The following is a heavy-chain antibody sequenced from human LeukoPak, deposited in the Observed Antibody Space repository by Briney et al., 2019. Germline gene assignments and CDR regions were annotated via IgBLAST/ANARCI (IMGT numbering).Heavy chain of an antibody. CDR2: LYYSGHT. CDR1: GGSTSSSSYY. Sequence: PSETLSLTCTVSGGSTSSSSYYWRWIRQPPGKGLEWIGSLYYSGHTYYNPSLKSRVTISIDTSKNQFSLRLTSVTAADTAVYYCASQYCSSSSCYAGEHDYWGQGTLVTVSS. D-gene: IGHD2-2*01. V-gene: IGHV4-39*01. J-gene: IGHJ4*02. CDR3: ASQYCSSSSCYAGEHDY.